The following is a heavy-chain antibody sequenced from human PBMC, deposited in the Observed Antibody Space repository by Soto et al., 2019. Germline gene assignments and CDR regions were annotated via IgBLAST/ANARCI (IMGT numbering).Heavy chain of an antibody. Sequence: QVQLQQWGAGLLKPSETLSLTCAVYGGSFSGYQWSWIRQTPGKGLEWIGEINDSGNINYHPSLKSRVTILLDTPKKQISLKLSSVTDADTAVYFCARGLILWFGELSRRGGYYYYMDVWGKGTRVTVSS. V-gene: IGHV4-34*01. CDR3: ARGLILWFGELSRRGGYYYYMDV. J-gene: IGHJ6*03. D-gene: IGHD3-10*01. CDR2: INDSGNI. CDR1: GGSFSGYQ.